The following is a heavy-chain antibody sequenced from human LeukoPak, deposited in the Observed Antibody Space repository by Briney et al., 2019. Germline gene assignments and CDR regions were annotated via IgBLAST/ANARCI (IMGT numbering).Heavy chain of an antibody. CDR1: GFTFDDYG. CDR2: INWNGGST. CDR3: ARDITGLHYMDV. Sequence: LAGGSLRLSCAASGFTFDDYGMSWVRQAPGKGLEWVSGINWNGGSTGYADSVKGRFTISRDNAKNSLYLQMNSLRAEDTALYYCARDITGLHYMDVWGKGTTVTVSS. V-gene: IGHV3-20*04. J-gene: IGHJ6*03. D-gene: IGHD3-3*01.